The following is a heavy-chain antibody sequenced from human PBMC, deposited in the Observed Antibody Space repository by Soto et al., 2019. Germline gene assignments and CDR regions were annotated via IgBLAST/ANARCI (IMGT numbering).Heavy chain of an antibody. CDR1: GYTFTSYG. D-gene: IGHD2-2*01. J-gene: IGHJ6*02. V-gene: IGHV1-18*01. Sequence: ASVKVSGKASGYTFTSYGISWVRQAPGQGLEWMGWISAYNGNTNYAQKLQGRVTMTTDTSTSTAYMELRSLRSDDTAVYYCARDAPAAIGYYYYGMDVWGQGTTVTVSS. CDR2: ISAYNGNT. CDR3: ARDAPAAIGYYYYGMDV.